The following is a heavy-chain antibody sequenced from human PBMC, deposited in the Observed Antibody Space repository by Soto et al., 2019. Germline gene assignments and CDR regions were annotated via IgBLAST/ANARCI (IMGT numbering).Heavy chain of an antibody. CDR2: ISGSGGST. D-gene: IGHD2-15*01. CDR1: GFTFSSYA. CDR3: ASHFVVVVAATPFDAFDI. V-gene: IGHV3-23*01. Sequence: GGSLRLSCAASGFTFSSYAMSWVRQAPGKGLEWVSAISGSGGSTYYADSVKGRFTISRDNSKNTLYLQMNSLRAEDTAVYYCASHFVVVVAATPFDAFDIWGQGTMVTVSS. J-gene: IGHJ3*02.